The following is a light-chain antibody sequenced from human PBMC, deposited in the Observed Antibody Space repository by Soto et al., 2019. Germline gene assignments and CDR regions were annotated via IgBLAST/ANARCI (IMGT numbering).Light chain of an antibody. CDR1: SSDVGSYNY. CDR2: EVN. V-gene: IGLV2-8*01. Sequence: QSALTQPPSASGSPGQSVTISCTGTSSDVGSYNYVSWYHQHPGKVPKLMIYEVNKRPSGVPDRFSGSKSGNTASLTVSGLQADDEADYFCSSYGGINNLVFGGGTKLTVL. CDR3: SSYGGINNLV. J-gene: IGLJ2*01.